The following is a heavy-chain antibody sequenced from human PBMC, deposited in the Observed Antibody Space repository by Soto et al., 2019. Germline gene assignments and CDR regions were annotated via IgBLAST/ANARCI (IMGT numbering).Heavy chain of an antibody. Sequence: QVQLVESGGGLVKPGGSLRLSCAASGFTFSDYYMNLIRQAPGKGPEWFSYIRGGGDTVYYADSVKGRFTIARDRAKNTLYLKMNSLRAAETAVYYCTRRPAPDYWGQGTLVTVSS. V-gene: IGHV3-11*01. CDR1: GFTFSDYY. CDR3: TRRPAPDY. D-gene: IGHD6-6*01. J-gene: IGHJ4*02. CDR2: IRGGGDTV.